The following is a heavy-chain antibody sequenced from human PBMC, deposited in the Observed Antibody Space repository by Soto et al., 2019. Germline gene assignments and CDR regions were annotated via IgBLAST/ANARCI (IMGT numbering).Heavy chain of an antibody. CDR1: GFTFSSYA. J-gene: IGHJ4*02. CDR2: ISGSGGST. CDR3: AKAISWDNAPLDH. V-gene: IGHV3-23*01. Sequence: EVQLLESGGGLVQPGGSLRLSCAASGFTFSSYAMTWVRQATGKGLEWVSVISGSGGSTYYADSVKGRFTISRDNSKNTLYVQMNSLRAEDTAVYYCAKAISWDNAPLDHGGQGTRVTVSS. D-gene: IGHD1-20*01.